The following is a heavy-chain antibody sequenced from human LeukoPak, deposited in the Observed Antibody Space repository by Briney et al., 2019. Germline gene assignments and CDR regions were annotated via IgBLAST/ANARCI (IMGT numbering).Heavy chain of an antibody. D-gene: IGHD3-3*01. CDR2: ISSSSSYI. CDR3: ASSYDFWSGYEYYFDY. J-gene: IGHJ4*02. V-gene: IGHV3-21*01. Sequence: PGGSLRLSCAASGFTFSGYWMSWVRQAPGKGLEWVSSISSSSSYIYYADSVKGRFTISRDNAKNSLYLQMNSLRAEDTAVYYCASSYDFWSGYEYYFDYWGQGTLVTVSS. CDR1: GFTFSGYW.